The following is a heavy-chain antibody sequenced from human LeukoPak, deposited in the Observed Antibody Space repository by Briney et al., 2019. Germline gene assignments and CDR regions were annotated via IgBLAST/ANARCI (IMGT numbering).Heavy chain of an antibody. Sequence: GGSLRLSCAASGFTLSSYAMHWVRQAPGKGLEWVAVISYDGSNKHYADSVKGRFTISRDNSKNTMYLQMNSLRGEDTAVYYCARAGRVTTTYWYFDLWGRGTLVTVSS. CDR3: ARAGRVTTTYWYFDL. CDR1: GFTLSSYA. D-gene: IGHD4-17*01. J-gene: IGHJ2*01. CDR2: ISYDGSNK. V-gene: IGHV3-30-3*01.